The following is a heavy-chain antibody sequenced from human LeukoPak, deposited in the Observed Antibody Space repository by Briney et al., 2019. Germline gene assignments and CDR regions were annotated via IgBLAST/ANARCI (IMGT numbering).Heavy chain of an antibody. Sequence: SGPTLVNPTQTLTLTCTFSGFSLSTRGVGVGWIRQPPGKALEWLALIYWNDYKRYSPSLKRRLTITKDTSKNQVVLTMTNMDPVDTATYYCADNDVYYYGSGSYSGWFDPWGQGTLVTVSS. CDR1: GFSLSTRGVG. CDR2: IYWNDYK. V-gene: IGHV2-5*01. J-gene: IGHJ5*02. CDR3: ADNDVYYYGSGSYSGWFDP. D-gene: IGHD3-10*01.